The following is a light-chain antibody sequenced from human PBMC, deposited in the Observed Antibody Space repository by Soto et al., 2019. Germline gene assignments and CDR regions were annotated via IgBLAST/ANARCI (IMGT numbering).Light chain of an antibody. Sequence: QSALTQPPSASGSPGQSVTISCTGTSSDVGGYNYVSWYQQYPGKAPKLMIYEVNKRPSGVPDRFSGSKSGNTASLTVSGLQAEDEAHYYCSSYAGSNNFVIFGGGTKVTVL. V-gene: IGLV2-8*01. CDR2: EVN. CDR3: SSYAGSNNFVI. J-gene: IGLJ2*01. CDR1: SSDVGGYNY.